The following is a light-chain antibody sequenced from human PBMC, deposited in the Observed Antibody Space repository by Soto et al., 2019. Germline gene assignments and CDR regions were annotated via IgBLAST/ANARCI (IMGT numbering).Light chain of an antibody. V-gene: IGKV3-20*01. J-gene: IGKJ1*01. CDR3: QQYGSFPTT. Sequence: EIVLTQSPGTLSLSPGERATLTCRASQSASSSYLAWYQQKPGQAPRLLIYGASSRATGIPDRFSGSGSGTDFTLTISRLEPEDSAVYYCQQYGSFPTTFGQGTKVDIK. CDR1: QSASSSY. CDR2: GAS.